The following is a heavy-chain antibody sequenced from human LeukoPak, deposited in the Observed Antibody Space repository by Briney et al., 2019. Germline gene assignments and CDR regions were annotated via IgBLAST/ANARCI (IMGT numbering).Heavy chain of an antibody. V-gene: IGHV3-11*04. J-gene: IGHJ2*01. Sequence: GGSLRLSCAASGFTVSNNYMSWVRQAPGKGLEWVSYISSSGNTVYYADSVKGRFTISRDNAKNSLFLQMNTLRAEDTAVYYCARGAVAGLWYFDLWGRGTLVTVSS. CDR2: ISSSGNTV. D-gene: IGHD6-19*01. CDR3: ARGAVAGLWYFDL. CDR1: GFTVSNNY.